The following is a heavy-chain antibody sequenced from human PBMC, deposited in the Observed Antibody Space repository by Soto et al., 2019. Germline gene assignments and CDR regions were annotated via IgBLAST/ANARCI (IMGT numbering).Heavy chain of an antibody. CDR3: AKDLGYTSSYARWGV. CDR2: ISGSAGST. V-gene: IGHV3-23*01. Sequence: GGSLRLSCAASGFTFSSYAMSWVRQAPGKGLEWVSTISGSAGSTYYADSVKGRFTISRDNSKNTLYLQMNSLRAEDTAVYYCAKDLGYTSSYARWGVWGQGTTVTVSS. CDR1: GFTFSSYA. D-gene: IGHD6-19*01. J-gene: IGHJ6*02.